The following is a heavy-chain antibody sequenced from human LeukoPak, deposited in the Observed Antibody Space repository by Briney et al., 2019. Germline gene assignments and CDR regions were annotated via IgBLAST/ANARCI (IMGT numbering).Heavy chain of an antibody. V-gene: IGHV3-21*01. J-gene: IGHJ4*02. D-gene: IGHD2-2*01. Sequence: GGSLRLSCAASGFTFNSYGMHWVRQAPGKGLEWVSYISTSSSYIHYADSVNGRFTISRDNAKKSLFLQMNSLRAEDTAVYYCARDPSGYCSSTSCYAFDYWGQGTLVTVSS. CDR2: ISTSSSYI. CDR1: GFTFNSYG. CDR3: ARDPSGYCSSTSCYAFDY.